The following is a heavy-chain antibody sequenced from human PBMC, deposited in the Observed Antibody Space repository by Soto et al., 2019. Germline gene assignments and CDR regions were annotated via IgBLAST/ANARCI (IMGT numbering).Heavy chain of an antibody. J-gene: IGHJ4*02. CDR3: ARGAYYDRSGYYCDY. CDR1: GFTFSSYW. D-gene: IGHD3-22*01. CDR2: IKQDGSEK. V-gene: IGHV3-7*01. Sequence: GGSLRLSCAASGFTFSSYWMSWVRQAPGKGLEWVANIKQDGSEKYYVDSVKGRFTISRDNAKNSLYLQVNSLRAEDTAVYYCARGAYYDRSGYYCDYWGQGTQVTVSS.